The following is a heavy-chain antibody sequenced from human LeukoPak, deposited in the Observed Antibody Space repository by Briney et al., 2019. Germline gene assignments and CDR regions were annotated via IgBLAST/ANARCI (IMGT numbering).Heavy chain of an antibody. CDR1: GFTFDDYG. D-gene: IGHD6-13*01. Sequence: GGSLRLSCAASGFTFDDYGMTWVRQAPGKGLELVSVINWNGGTTGYADSVKGRFTISRDNAKNSVYLQMNSLKTEDTALYYCARGVAAAGANYVFDYWGQGILVTVSS. V-gene: IGHV3-20*04. CDR2: INWNGGTT. J-gene: IGHJ4*02. CDR3: ARGVAAAGANYVFDY.